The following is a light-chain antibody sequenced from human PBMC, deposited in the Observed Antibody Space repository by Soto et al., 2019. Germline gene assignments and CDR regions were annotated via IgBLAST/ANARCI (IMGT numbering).Light chain of an antibody. Sequence: EIVLTQSPATLSLSPGERATLSCRASQSISTYLAWYQQKPGQAPRLLIYDASTRATGIPARSSGSGSGTEFTLTISSLRSEDFAVYYCQQYNDWPRTFGQGTKVDIK. CDR3: QQYNDWPRT. J-gene: IGKJ1*01. CDR1: QSISTY. V-gene: IGKV3-15*01. CDR2: DAS.